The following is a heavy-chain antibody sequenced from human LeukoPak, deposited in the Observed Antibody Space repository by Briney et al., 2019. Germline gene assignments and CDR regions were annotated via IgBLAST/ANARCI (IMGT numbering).Heavy chain of an antibody. CDR3: ARVGCSSTSCYADYYYYMDV. Sequence: GASVKVSCKASGYTFTSYDINWVRQATGQGLEWMGWMNPSSGNTGYAQKFQGRVTITRNTSISTAYMELSSLRSEDTAVYYCARVGCSSTSCYADYYYYMDVWGKGTTVTVSS. D-gene: IGHD2-2*01. V-gene: IGHV1-8*03. J-gene: IGHJ6*03. CDR1: GYTFTSYD. CDR2: MNPSSGNT.